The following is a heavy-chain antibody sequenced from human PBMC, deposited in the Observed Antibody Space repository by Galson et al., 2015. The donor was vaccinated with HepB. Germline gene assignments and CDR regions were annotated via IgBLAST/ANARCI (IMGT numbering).Heavy chain of an antibody. CDR3: VRDTYYDYIWGTYEFYSSYYGLDV. CDR1: GFMFSSYW. V-gene: IGHV3-74*03. J-gene: IGHJ6*02. Sequence: LRLSCAASGFMFSSYWMHWVRQAPGKGLEWVSHINGDGNSTTYADSVKGRFTISRDNAKNVLYLQMKSLRPEDTAVYYCVRDTYYDYIWGTYEFYSSYYGLDVWGQGTTVTVSS. CDR2: INGDGNST. D-gene: IGHD3-16*01.